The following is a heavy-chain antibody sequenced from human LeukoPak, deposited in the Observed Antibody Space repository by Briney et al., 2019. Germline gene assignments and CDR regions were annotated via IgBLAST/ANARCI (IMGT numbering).Heavy chain of an antibody. J-gene: IGHJ4*02. D-gene: IGHD6-19*01. CDR2: IYYSGST. Sequence: SETLSLTCTVSGDSISSYYWNWIRQPPGKGLEWIGYIYYSGSTNYNPSLQSRVTISVDTSKNQFSLKLNSVTAADTAVYYCAREGRSSGWYPTIDYWGQGTLVTVSS. CDR1: GDSISSYY. CDR3: AREGRSSGWYPTIDY. V-gene: IGHV4-59*01.